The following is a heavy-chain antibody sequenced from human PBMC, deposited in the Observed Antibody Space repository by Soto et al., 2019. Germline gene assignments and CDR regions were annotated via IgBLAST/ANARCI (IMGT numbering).Heavy chain of an antibody. CDR3: AKDGDRGYYYFDY. CDR2: ISGSGGST. Sequence: EVQLLESGGGLVQPGGSLRLSCAASAFTFNDYAMTWVRQAPGKGLEWVSTISGSGGSTYYADSVKGRFTISRDNSKNTLYLQMNSLRAEDTAIYYCAKDGDRGYYYFDYWGQGTLVTVSS. CDR1: AFTFNDYA. J-gene: IGHJ4*02. V-gene: IGHV3-23*01. D-gene: IGHD2-21*02.